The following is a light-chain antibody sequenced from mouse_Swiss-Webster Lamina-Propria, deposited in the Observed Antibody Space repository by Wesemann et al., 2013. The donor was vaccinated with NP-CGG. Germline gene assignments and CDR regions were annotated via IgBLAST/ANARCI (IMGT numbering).Light chain of an antibody. CDR2: GTS. CDR1: SSISSNY. J-gene: IGKJ5*01. CDR3: QQWSGYPLT. V-gene: IGKV4-51*01. Sequence: EIVLTQSPTTMAASPGEKITITCSASSSISSNYLHWYQQKSGTFPKLWIYGTSNLASGVPARFSGSGAGISYSLTISSMEAENDATYYCQQWSGYPLTFGAGTKLELK.